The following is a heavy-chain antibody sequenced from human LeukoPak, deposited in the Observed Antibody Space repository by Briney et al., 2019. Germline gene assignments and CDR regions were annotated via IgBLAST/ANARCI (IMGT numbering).Heavy chain of an antibody. V-gene: IGHV1-2*02. D-gene: IGHD1-7*01. CDR2: INPNSGGT. Sequence: ASVKVSCKASGYTFTGYYMHWVRQAPGQGLEWMGWINPNSGGTNYAQKFQGRATMTRDTSISTAYMELSRLRSDDTAVYYCARDGLEITGTTGFDYWGQGTLVTVSS. J-gene: IGHJ4*02. CDR1: GYTFTGYY. CDR3: ARDGLEITGTTGFDY.